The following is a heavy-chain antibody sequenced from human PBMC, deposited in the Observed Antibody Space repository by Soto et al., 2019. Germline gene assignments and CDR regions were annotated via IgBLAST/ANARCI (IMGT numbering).Heavy chain of an antibody. V-gene: IGHV3-15*01. CDR1: GFTFSSYG. CDR2: IKSKTDGGTT. CDR3: TTLLGIAAAVGGY. D-gene: IGHD6-13*01. J-gene: IGHJ4*02. Sequence: VQLVESGGGVVQPGRSLRLSCAASGFTFSSYGMHWVRQAPGKGLEWVGRIKSKTDGGTTDYAAPVKGRFTISRDDSKNTLYLQMNSLKTEDTAVYYCTTLLGIAAAVGGYWGQGTLVTVSS.